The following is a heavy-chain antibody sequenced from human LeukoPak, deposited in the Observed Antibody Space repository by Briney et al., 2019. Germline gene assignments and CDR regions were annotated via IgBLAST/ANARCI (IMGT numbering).Heavy chain of an antibody. J-gene: IGHJ6*03. V-gene: IGHV4-61*02. CDR1: GGSISSGSYY. CDR2: FYTSVSA. Sequence: SETLSLTCTVSGGSISSGSYYWTWIRQPAGKGLEWIGRFYTSVSANYNPSLKSRVTISVDTSKNQFSLKLNSVTAADTAVYYCARGGSGWSYYMDVWGKGTTVTISS. CDR3: ARGGSGWSYYMDV. D-gene: IGHD6-19*01.